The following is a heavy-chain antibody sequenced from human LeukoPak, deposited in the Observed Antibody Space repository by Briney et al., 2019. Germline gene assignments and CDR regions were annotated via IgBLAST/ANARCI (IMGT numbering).Heavy chain of an antibody. V-gene: IGHV3-9*01. Sequence: GRSLRLSCAASGFTFDDYAMHWVRQAPGKGLEWVSGISWNSGSKGYADSVKGRFTISRDNAKNSLYLQMNSLRAEDTALYYCAKEDYYYYGMDVWGQGTTVTVSS. J-gene: IGHJ6*02. CDR1: GFTFDDYA. CDR3: AKEDYYYYGMDV. CDR2: ISWNSGSK.